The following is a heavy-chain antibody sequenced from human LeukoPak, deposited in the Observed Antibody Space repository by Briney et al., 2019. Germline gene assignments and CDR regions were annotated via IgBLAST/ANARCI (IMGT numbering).Heavy chain of an antibody. CDR2: FDPEDGET. V-gene: IGHV1-24*01. D-gene: IGHD3-9*01. CDR3: ATKPYPTYYDILTGSHDAFDI. Sequence: GASVKVSCKVSGYTLTELSMHWVRQAPGKGLERMGGFDPEDGETIYAQKFQGRVTMTEDTSTDTAYMELSSLRSEDTAVYYCATKPYPTYYDILTGSHDAFDIWGQGTMVTVSS. J-gene: IGHJ3*02. CDR1: GYTLTELS.